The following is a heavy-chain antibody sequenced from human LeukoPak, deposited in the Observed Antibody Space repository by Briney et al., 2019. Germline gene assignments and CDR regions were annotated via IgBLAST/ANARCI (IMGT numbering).Heavy chain of an antibody. CDR1: GGTFSSYA. Sequence: GASVKVSCKASGGTFSSYAISWVRQAPGQGLEWMGGIIPIFGTANYAQKFQGRVTITADESTSTAYMELSSLRSEDTAVYYCARGARYSGSQRFDYWGQGTLVTVSS. CDR2: IIPIFGTA. D-gene: IGHD5-12*01. V-gene: IGHV1-69*13. J-gene: IGHJ4*02. CDR3: ARGARYSGSQRFDY.